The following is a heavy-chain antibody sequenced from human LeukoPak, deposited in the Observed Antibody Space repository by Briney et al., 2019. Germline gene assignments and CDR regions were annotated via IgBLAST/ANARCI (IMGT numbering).Heavy chain of an antibody. D-gene: IGHD5-12*01. CDR2: IYPGDSDT. J-gene: IGHJ4*02. CDR3: ARLSGLWLRGYFDY. Sequence: RRGESLKISCKGSGYTFTSYWIGWVRQMPGKGLEWMGVIYPGDSDTRYSPSFQGQVTISADKSISTAYLQWSSLKASDTAMYYCARLSGLWLRGYFDYWGQGTLVTVSS. CDR1: GYTFTSYW. V-gene: IGHV5-51*01.